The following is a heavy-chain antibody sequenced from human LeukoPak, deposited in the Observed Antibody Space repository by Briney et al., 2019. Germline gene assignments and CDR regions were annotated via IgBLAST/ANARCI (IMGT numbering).Heavy chain of an antibody. D-gene: IGHD2-2*02. Sequence: GGSLRLSCAASGFTFDDYAMHWVRQAPGKGLEWVSGLSWNSGSIGYADSVKGRFTISRDNAKNSLYLQMNSLRAEDTALYYCAKGGIEVPAAISCWGQGTLVTVSS. J-gene: IGHJ4*02. CDR3: AKGGIEVPAAISC. V-gene: IGHV3-9*01. CDR1: GFTFDDYA. CDR2: LSWNSGSI.